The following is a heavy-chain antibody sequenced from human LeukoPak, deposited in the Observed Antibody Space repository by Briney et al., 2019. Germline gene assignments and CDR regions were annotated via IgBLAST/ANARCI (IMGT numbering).Heavy chain of an antibody. CDR3: ARELWFGESHYYGMDV. V-gene: IGHV1-2*02. J-gene: IGHJ6*02. CDR2: INPNSGGT. CDR1: GYTFTGYY. Sequence: GASVKVSCKASGYTFTGYYMHWVRQAPGQGLEWMGWINPNSGGTNYAQKFQGRVTMTRDTSISTAYVELSRLRSDDTAVYYCARELWFGESHYYGMDVWGQGTTVTVSS. D-gene: IGHD3-10*01.